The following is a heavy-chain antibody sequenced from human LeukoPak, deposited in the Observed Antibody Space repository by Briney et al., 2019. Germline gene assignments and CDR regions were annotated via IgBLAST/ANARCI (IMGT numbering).Heavy chain of an antibody. V-gene: IGHV4-59*01. CDR2: TNYSGST. CDR1: GGTISSYY. Sequence: SENLSFKCSGSGGTISSYYWGWLRTPPGQGLVWFRNTNYSGSTNSNNSLKSRVTISDDTFRNQYFLLMSSVTEEDTAEYYWGATKSSRAVAGTGRGDVDYWGQGTLVTVSS. D-gene: IGHD6-19*01. CDR3: GATKSSRAVAGTGRGDVDY. J-gene: IGHJ4*02.